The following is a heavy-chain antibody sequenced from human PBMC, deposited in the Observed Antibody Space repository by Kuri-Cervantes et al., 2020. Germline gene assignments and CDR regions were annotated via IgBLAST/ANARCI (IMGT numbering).Heavy chain of an antibody. D-gene: IGHD2-15*01. J-gene: IGHJ6*02. Sequence: GGSLRLSCAASGLSFSSYAMHWVRQAPGKGLEWVAVISYDGSNKYYADSVKGRFTISRDNSNNTLSLQMNSLRAEDTAVYYCARSAGFCSGSHCYSDYNYAMDVWGQGTTVTVSS. CDR2: ISYDGSNK. CDR1: GLSFSSYA. CDR3: ARSAGFCSGSHCYSDYNYAMDV. V-gene: IGHV3-30-3*01.